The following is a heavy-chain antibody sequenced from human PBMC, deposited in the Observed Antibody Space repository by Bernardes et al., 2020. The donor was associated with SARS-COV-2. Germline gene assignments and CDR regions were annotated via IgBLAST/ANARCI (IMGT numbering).Heavy chain of an antibody. V-gene: IGHV4-61*01. D-gene: IGHD6-6*01. CDR3: ARTSIAARGYYYYMDV. CDR2: IYYNGST. CDR1: GGSVSSGSYY. J-gene: IGHJ6*03. Sequence: SETLSLTCTVSGGSVSSGSYYWSWVRQPPGKGLEWIGYIYYNGSTNYNPSLKSRATISVDTSKNQFSLRLSSVTTADTAVYYCARTSIAARGYYYYMDVWGKGTTVTVSS.